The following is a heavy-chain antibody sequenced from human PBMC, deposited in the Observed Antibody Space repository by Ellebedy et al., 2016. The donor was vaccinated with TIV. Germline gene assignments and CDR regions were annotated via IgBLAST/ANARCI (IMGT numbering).Heavy chain of an antibody. CDR2: IIPIFGTA. CDR3: AREEDIVATPTHYYYYYGMDV. D-gene: IGHD5-12*01. Sequence: ASVKVSCKASGYTFTSYYMHWVRQAPGQGLEWMGGIIPIFGTANYAQKFQGRVTITADESTSTAYMELSSLRSEDTAVYYCAREEDIVATPTHYYYYYGMDVWGQGTTVTVSS. V-gene: IGHV1-69*13. CDR1: GYTFTSYY. J-gene: IGHJ6*02.